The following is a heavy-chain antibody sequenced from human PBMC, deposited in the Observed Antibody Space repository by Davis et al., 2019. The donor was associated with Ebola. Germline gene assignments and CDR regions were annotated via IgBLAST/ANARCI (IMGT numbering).Heavy chain of an antibody. V-gene: IGHV3-23*01. D-gene: IGHD6-25*01. CDR2: LSGSGGLS. Sequence: GESLKISCAASGYTFRIHAMTWVRQAPGKGLEWVSALSGSGGLSYYADSVKGRFTISRDNAKNTLFLQLNSLRVEDTAIYYCARREAASIDYWGQGTLVTVSS. CDR3: ARREAASIDY. CDR1: GYTFRIHA. J-gene: IGHJ4*02.